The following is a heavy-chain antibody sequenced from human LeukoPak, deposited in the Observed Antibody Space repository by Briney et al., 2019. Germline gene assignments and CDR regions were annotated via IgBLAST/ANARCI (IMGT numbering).Heavy chain of an antibody. Sequence: SETLSLTCTVSGGSLTSGGYYWSWIRQHPGRGLEWIGYIDDSGSTYYNPSRKSRVTIAVDTSKNQFCWKRSSVTAADTAGYEGARSEAAAGTESWFDPWAQGPLVTVPS. D-gene: IGHD6-13*01. CDR3: ARSEAAAGTESWFDP. J-gene: IGHJ5*02. V-gene: IGHV4-31*03. CDR2: IDDSGST. CDR1: GGSLTSGGYY.